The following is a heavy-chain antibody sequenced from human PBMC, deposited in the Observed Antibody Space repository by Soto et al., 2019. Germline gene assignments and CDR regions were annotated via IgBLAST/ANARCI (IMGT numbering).Heavy chain of an antibody. D-gene: IGHD5-18*01. J-gene: IGHJ6*02. V-gene: IGHV1-18*01. CDR2: ISAYNGNT. Sequence: GASVKVSCKASGYTFTSYGISWVRQAPGQGLEWMGWISAYNGNTNYAQKLQGRVTMTTDTSTSTAYMELRSLRSDDTAVYCCARDGVDTATGYHYGMAVCGQGTTVTVSS. CDR3: ARDGVDTATGYHYGMAV. CDR1: GYTFTSYG.